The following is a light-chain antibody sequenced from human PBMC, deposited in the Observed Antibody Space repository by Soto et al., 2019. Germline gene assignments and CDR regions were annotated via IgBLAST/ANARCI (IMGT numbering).Light chain of an antibody. CDR1: QSVSSSY. CDR2: GAS. J-gene: IGKJ1*01. Sequence: EIVLTQSPGTLSLSPGERATLSCRASQSVSSSYLAWYQRKPGQAPRLLIYGASSRATGIPDRFSGSGSGTDFTLTISRLEPEDFAVYYCQQYGSSPWTFGQGTKEEIK. CDR3: QQYGSSPWT. V-gene: IGKV3-20*01.